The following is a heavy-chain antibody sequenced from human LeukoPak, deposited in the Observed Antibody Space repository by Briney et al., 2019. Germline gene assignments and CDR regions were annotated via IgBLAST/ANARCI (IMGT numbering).Heavy chain of an antibody. Sequence: GKSLRLSCAASGFTFSSYAMSWVRQAPGKGLEWVGRIKSKTDGGTTDYAAPVKGRFTISRDDSKNTLYLQMNSLKTEDTAVYYCTTYYYGSGRSWGQGTLVTVSS. CDR1: GFTFSSYA. CDR3: TTYYYGSGRS. D-gene: IGHD3-10*01. CDR2: IKSKTDGGTT. J-gene: IGHJ5*02. V-gene: IGHV3-15*01.